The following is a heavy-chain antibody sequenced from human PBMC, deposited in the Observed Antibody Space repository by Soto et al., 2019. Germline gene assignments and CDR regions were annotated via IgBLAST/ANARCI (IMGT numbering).Heavy chain of an antibody. CDR3: AHRRTLPLSVPYFDS. CDR2: IFWDDDK. D-gene: IGHD2-2*01. J-gene: IGHJ4*02. CDR1: GFSLSTSGVG. Sequence: QITLKESGPTLVKPTQTLTLTCTFSGFSLSTSGVGVGWILQPPGKALEWLALIFWDDDKRYSPSLKSRLTITKDSPKNQVVRTMTNMDPVDTATYYCAHRRTLPLSVPYFDSWGKGTLVSVSS. V-gene: IGHV2-5*02.